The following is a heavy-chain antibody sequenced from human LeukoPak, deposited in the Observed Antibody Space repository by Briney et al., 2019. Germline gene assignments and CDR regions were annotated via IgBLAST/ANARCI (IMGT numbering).Heavy chain of an antibody. V-gene: IGHV3-23*01. J-gene: IGHJ6*03. CDR2: ISGSGGST. CDR3: ANPFSTPRSNYYIDV. Sequence: PGGSLRLSCAASGFTFSSYAMSWVRQAPGKGLEWVSAISGSGGSTYYADSVKGRFTISRDNSKSTLDLQMNSLRAEDTAVYYCANPFSTPRSNYYIDVWGKGTTVTVSS. D-gene: IGHD2-2*01. CDR1: GFTFSSYA.